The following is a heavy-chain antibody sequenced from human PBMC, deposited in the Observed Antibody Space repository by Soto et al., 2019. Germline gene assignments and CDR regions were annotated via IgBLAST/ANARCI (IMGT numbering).Heavy chain of an antibody. Sequence: QVQLVQSGAEVKKPGASVKVSCKASAGTFDTYSIMWVRQAPGQGLEWMGRTIPAIDLINYAQKFQGRFTITVDKSTTTVHMELRSLRYEDTAIYYCARTGSFDYWGQGTLVTVSS. CDR2: TIPAIDLI. CDR1: AGTFDTYS. V-gene: IGHV1-69*02. D-gene: IGHD3-10*01. CDR3: ARTGSFDY. J-gene: IGHJ4*02.